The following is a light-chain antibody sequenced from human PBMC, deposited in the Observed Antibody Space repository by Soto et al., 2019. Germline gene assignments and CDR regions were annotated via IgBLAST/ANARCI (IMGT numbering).Light chain of an antibody. CDR1: SSDVGGYNY. J-gene: IGLJ1*01. CDR3: SSYTSSSTLV. CDR2: EVS. V-gene: IGLV2-14*01. Sequence: QSALTQPASVSGSPGQSITISCTGTSSDVGGYNYVSWYQQHPGKAPKLMIYEVSNRPPGVSHRFSGSKSGNTASLTISGLQAEDEADYYCSSYTSSSTLVFGTGTKVTVL.